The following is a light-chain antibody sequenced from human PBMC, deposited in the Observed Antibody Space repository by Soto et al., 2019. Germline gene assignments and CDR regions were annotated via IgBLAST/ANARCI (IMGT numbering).Light chain of an antibody. V-gene: IGLV2-8*01. J-gene: IGLJ1*01. Sequence: QAVLNQPPSAYGSPGQSVTISCTGTSSDVGGYDYVSWYQQHPGKAPKLMIYEVSKRPSGVPDRFSGSKSGNTASLTVSGLQAEDEADYYCSSYAGSSTYVFGTGTKVTVL. CDR3: SSYAGSSTYV. CDR2: EVS. CDR1: SSDVGGYDY.